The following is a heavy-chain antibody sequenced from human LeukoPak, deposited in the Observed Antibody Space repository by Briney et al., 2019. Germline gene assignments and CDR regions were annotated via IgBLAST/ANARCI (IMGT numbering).Heavy chain of an antibody. Sequence: GGSLRLSCAASGFTFSSYAMSWVRQAPGKGLEWVSAISGSGGSTYYADSVKGRFTISRDNSKNTLYLQMNSLRAEDTAVYYCAKDPTKYYYDSGGYYYVGYWGQGTLVTVSS. J-gene: IGHJ4*02. CDR1: GFTFSSYA. V-gene: IGHV3-23*01. CDR3: AKDPTKYYYDSGGYYYVGY. D-gene: IGHD3-22*01. CDR2: ISGSGGST.